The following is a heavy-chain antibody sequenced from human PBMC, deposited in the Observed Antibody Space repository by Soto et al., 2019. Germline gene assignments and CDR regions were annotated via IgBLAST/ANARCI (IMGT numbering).Heavy chain of an antibody. CDR3: ARDPAYCGGDCYTDLDY. V-gene: IGHV3-30-3*01. CDR1: GFTFSSYA. D-gene: IGHD2-21*02. Sequence: GGSLRLSCAASGFTFSSYAMHWVRQAPGKGLEWVAVISYDGSNKYYADSVKGRFTISRENSKNTLYQQMNRLRAEDTAVYYCARDPAYCGGDCYTDLDYWGQGTLVTVSS. CDR2: ISYDGSNK. J-gene: IGHJ4*02.